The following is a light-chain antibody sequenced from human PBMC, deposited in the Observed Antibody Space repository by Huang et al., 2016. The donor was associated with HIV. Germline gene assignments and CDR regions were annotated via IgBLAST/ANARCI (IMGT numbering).Light chain of an antibody. J-gene: IGKJ4*01. CDR3: QKYDSAPLT. CDR1: QGISNS. V-gene: IGKV1-27*01. Sequence: DIQMTQSPSSLSASVGDRVTITCRASQGISNSLAWYQQKPGKVPRHLIYSASTLQSGVPSRFSGSRSGRDFSLTIGSLQPEDVATYYCQKYDSAPLTFGGGTKVEI. CDR2: SAS.